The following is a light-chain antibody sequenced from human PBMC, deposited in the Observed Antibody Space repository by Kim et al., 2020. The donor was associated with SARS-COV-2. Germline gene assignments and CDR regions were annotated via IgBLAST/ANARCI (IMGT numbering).Light chain of an antibody. CDR3: SSYTSSSTVV. CDR2: DVS. V-gene: IGLV2-14*04. CDR1: SRDVGGYNY. J-gene: IGLJ2*01. Sequence: GQPITHSCTGTSRDVGGYNYVSWYQQHPGKAPKLMIYDVSKRPSGVSNRFSGSKSGNTASLTISGLQAEDEADYYCSSYTSSSTVVFGGGTQLTVL.